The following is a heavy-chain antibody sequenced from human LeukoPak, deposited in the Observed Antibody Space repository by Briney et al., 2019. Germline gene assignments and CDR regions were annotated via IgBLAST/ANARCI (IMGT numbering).Heavy chain of an antibody. D-gene: IGHD5/OR15-5a*01. V-gene: IGHV4-30-2*01. Sequence: SETLSLTCTVSGGSISSGGYYWSWIRQPPGKGLEWIGYIYHSGSTYYNPSLKSRVTISVDRSKNQFSLKLRSVTAADTAVYYCATRPKFMSTYFDLWGRGTLVTVSS. J-gene: IGHJ2*01. CDR3: ATRPKFMSTYFDL. CDR1: GGSISSGGYY. CDR2: IYHSGST.